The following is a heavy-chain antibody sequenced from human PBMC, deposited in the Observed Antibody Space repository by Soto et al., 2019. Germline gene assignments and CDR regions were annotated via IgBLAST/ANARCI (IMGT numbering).Heavy chain of an antibody. V-gene: IGHV4-30-4*01. CDR1: GDSVSSVGFH. J-gene: IGHJ4*02. D-gene: IGHD3-3*01. Sequence: PSETLSLTCTVSGDSVSSVGFHWAWLRRPPGKGLEWIVYIYNGGSTYYRPSLESRMHISLDATRNHYSLRLTSVTAADTAVYFCARAPVGLDTISYFDYWGQGKLVTVSS. CDR3: ARAPVGLDTISYFDY. CDR2: IYNGGST.